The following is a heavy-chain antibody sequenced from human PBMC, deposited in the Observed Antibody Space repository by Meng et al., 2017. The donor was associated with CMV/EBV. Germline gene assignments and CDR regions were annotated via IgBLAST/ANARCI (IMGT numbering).Heavy chain of an antibody. Sequence: QVQLLESAQALEKPPQTLSLTCSVSGGSISSGDYYWSWIRQPPGKGLEWIGYIYYSGTTYYNPSLESRVTISVDTSKNQFSLNLSSVTAADTAVYYCARLSGSGTTSTGYHYAFDSWGQGTLVTVSS. CDR3: ARLSGSGTTSTGYHYAFDS. V-gene: IGHV4-30-4*08. CDR1: GGSISSGDYY. J-gene: IGHJ4*02. D-gene: IGHD3-22*01. CDR2: IYYSGTT.